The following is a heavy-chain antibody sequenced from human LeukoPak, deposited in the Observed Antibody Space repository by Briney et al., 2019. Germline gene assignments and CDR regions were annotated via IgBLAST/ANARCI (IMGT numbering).Heavy chain of an antibody. CDR3: ARGVVVAATPSWAFDI. D-gene: IGHD2-15*01. CDR2: MSYSGST. J-gene: IGHJ3*02. CDR1: GASISGYY. Sequence: PSETLSLTCTVSGASISGYYWNWIRQPPGKGLEWIGYMSYSGSTNYNPSLKSRVTISVDTSKNQFSLKLSSVTAADTAVYYCARGVVVAATPSWAFDIWGQGTMVTVSS. V-gene: IGHV4-59*01.